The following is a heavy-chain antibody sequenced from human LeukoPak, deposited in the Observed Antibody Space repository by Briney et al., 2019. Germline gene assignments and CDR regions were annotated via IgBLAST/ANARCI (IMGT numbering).Heavy chain of an antibody. CDR1: GGSFSGYY. CDR3: ARSSGIAVAGSRKHFDY. J-gene: IGHJ4*02. CDR2: INHSGST. Sequence: SETLSLTCAVYGGSFSGYYWSWIRQPPGKGLEWIGEINHSGSTNYNPSLKSRVTISVDTSKNQFSLKLSSVTAADTAVYYCARSSGIAVAGSRKHFDYWGQGTLVTVSS. V-gene: IGHV4-34*01. D-gene: IGHD6-19*01.